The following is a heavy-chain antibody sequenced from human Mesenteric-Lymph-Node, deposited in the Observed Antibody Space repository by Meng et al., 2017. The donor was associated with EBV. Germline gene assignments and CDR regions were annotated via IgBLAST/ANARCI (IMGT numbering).Heavy chain of an antibody. Sequence: QWQQQSPAHGPGQPSQTPSPTVTVPASATNISNGSWIRQPQGKGLELIGYIYYSGGTNYNPSLTRRVTRSVYRSKKQFSLDQNSVTAADTAVYYCASSPNWNVEDNCFDAWGQGTLVTVSS. CDR2: IYYSGGT. V-gene: IGHV4-59*08. CDR3: ASSPNWNVEDNCFDA. J-gene: IGHJ5*02. CDR1: ASATNISN. D-gene: IGHD1-20*01.